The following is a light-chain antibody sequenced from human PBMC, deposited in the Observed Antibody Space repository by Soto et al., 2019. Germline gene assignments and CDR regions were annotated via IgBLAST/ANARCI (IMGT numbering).Light chain of an antibody. V-gene: IGKV1-39*01. CDR1: QSISNN. CDR2: GAS. CDR3: QQSYRSPLT. J-gene: IGKJ4*01. Sequence: DIQMTQSPSSLSAAAGDRVTITCRASQSISNNLNWYQQKPGKAPRLLIYGASSLQSGVPSRFSGSGSGTDFTLVISSLQPEDFTTYYCQQSYRSPLTFGGGTTVEIK.